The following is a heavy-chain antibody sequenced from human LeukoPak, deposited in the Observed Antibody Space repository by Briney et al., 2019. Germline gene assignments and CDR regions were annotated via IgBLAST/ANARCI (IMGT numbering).Heavy chain of an antibody. CDR2: IIPIFGTA. J-gene: IGHJ5*02. V-gene: IGHV1-69*13. CDR1: GGTFSSYA. D-gene: IGHD3-22*01. Sequence: SVKVSCKASGGTFSSYAISWVRQAPGQGLEWMGGIIPIFGTANYAQRFQGRVTITADESTSTVYMELSSLRSDGTAVYYCARGGYYDSSGSFDPWGQGTLVTVSS. CDR3: ARGGYYDSSGSFDP.